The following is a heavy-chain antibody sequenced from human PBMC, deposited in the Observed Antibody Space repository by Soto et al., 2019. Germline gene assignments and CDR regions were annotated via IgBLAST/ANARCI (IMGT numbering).Heavy chain of an antibody. J-gene: IGHJ2*01. CDR1: GGSISSSSYY. CDR3: ARLVGRYFDL. CDR2: IYYSGST. Sequence: SETLSLTCTVSGGSISSSSYYWGWIRQPPGKGLEWIGSIYYSGSTYYNPSLKSRVTISVDTSKNQFSLKLSSVTAADTAVYYCARLVGRYFDLWGRGTLVTVSS. V-gene: IGHV4-39*01. D-gene: IGHD2-15*01.